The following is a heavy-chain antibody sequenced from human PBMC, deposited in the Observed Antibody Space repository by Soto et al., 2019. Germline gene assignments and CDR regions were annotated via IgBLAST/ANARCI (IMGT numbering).Heavy chain of an antibody. CDR2: ISASGYNT. V-gene: IGHV3-23*01. D-gene: IGHD1-1*01. Sequence: GGYVRRSCSASVFTCSNNPMCWVPQAPGKGLERVSGISASGYNTYNADAVKGRFTISRDTSEYTLYIKMNTLRADDTAVYYCANALSPSVQSTGFDFWGQGTLVTVSS. CDR1: VFTCSNNP. J-gene: IGHJ4*02. CDR3: ANALSPSVQSTGFDF.